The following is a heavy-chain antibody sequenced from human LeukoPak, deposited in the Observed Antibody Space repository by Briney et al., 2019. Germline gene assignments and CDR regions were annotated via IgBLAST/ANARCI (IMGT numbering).Heavy chain of an antibody. CDR2: ISGSGGST. D-gene: IGHD6-6*01. Sequence: PGGSLRLSCAASGFTFSSYAMSWVRQAPGKGLEWVSAISGSGGSTYYADSVKGRFTISRDNSKNTLYLQMNSLRDEDTAVYYCAKGSSSSAEGKGPFDYWGQGTLVTVSS. V-gene: IGHV3-23*01. CDR3: AKGSSSSAEGKGPFDY. CDR1: GFTFSSYA. J-gene: IGHJ4*02.